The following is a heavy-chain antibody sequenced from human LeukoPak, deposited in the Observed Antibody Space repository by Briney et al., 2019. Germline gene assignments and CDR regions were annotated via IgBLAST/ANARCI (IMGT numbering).Heavy chain of an antibody. J-gene: IGHJ4*02. V-gene: IGHV3-23*01. D-gene: IGHD3-10*01. CDR2: ISRSGDST. Sequence: PGGSLRLSCAASGFTFSSYGMHWVRQAPGEGLEWVSAISRSGDSTYYTDSVKGRFTISRDNSKNTLYLQMNSLRVEDTAIYYCAKPGDYYGSGSYYPFDSWGQGTLVTVSS. CDR3: AKPGDYYGSGSYYPFDS. CDR1: GFTFSSYG.